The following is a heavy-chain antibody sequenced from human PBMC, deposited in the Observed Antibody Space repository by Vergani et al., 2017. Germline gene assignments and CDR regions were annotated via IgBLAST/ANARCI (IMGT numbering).Heavy chain of an antibody. CDR3: ARVRKWLLLQRDAFDI. V-gene: IGHV3-30*03. CDR2: ISYDGSNK. Sequence: QVQLVESGGGVVQPGRSLRLSCAASGFTFSSYGMHWVRQAPGKGLEWVAVISYDGSNKYYADSVKGRFTISRDNSKNTLYLQMNSLRAEDTAVYYCARVRKWLLLQRDAFDIWGQGTMVTVSS. CDR1: GFTFSSYG. J-gene: IGHJ3*02. D-gene: IGHD3-22*01.